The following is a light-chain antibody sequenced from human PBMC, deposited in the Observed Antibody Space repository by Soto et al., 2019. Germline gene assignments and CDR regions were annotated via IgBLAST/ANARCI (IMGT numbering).Light chain of an antibody. CDR2: GAS. V-gene: IGKV3-15*01. J-gene: IGKJ1*01. CDR3: QQYNNWWT. Sequence: MTQSPSSLSASVGYRVTVTCRASHSISSYLNWYQQKPGRAPRLLIYGASNRATGIPARFSGSGSGTEFTLTISRLQSEDFAVYYCQQYNNWWTFGQGTKVDIK. CDR1: HSISSY.